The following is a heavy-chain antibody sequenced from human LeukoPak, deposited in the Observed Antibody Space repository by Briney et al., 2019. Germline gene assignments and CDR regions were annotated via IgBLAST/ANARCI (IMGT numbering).Heavy chain of an antibody. CDR2: IRTTAEGAKYA. Sequence: GGSLRLSCATSGLSLTDYPMNWVRQAPGKGLEWISNIRTTAEGAKYAYYADSVKGRVTISRDDGKNTLYLHMNSLRDDDTAVYYCATDQRYAFDYRGQGILVTVSS. CDR1: GLSLTDYP. CDR3: ATDQRYAFDY. J-gene: IGHJ4*02. V-gene: IGHV3-48*02. D-gene: IGHD3-9*01.